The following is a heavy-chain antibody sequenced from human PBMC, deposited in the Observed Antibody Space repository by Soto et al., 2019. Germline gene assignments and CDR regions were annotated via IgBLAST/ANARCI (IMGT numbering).Heavy chain of an antibody. V-gene: IGHV4-61*01. D-gene: IGHD6-6*01. Sequence: LSLTCTVSGGSVSSGSYYWSWIRQPPGKGLEWIGYIYYSGSTNYNPSLKSRVTISVDTSKNQFSLKLSSVTAADTAVYYCARIVYRSSSGYYYYGMDVWGQGTTVTVSS. CDR1: GGSVSSGSYY. CDR3: ARIVYRSSSGYYYYGMDV. CDR2: IYYSGST. J-gene: IGHJ6*02.